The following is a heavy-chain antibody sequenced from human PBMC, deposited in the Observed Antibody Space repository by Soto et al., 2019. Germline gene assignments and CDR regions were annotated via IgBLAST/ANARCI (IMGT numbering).Heavy chain of an antibody. CDR2: IGGGNTDR. J-gene: IGHJ5*01. D-gene: IGHD1-26*01. CDR3: AKDAVSYNGKWDWFDS. Sequence: DVQLLESGGGLVQPGGSLTLSCAASRFIFSDYAMNWVRQAPGKGLEWVSSIGGGNTDRYYADSVKGRFIISRENSKKTMYLQMNSLRDDETAVYYCAKDAVSYNGKWDWFDSWGQGTLVTVSS. CDR1: RFIFSDYA. V-gene: IGHV3-23*01.